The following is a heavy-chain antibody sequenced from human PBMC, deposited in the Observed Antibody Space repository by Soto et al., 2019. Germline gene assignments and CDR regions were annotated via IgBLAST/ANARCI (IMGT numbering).Heavy chain of an antibody. CDR1: GFTFSTFW. J-gene: IGHJ4*02. CDR2: IKEDGSEK. CDR3: ARVRPGNYRDY. V-gene: IGHV3-7*03. D-gene: IGHD3-10*01. Sequence: GGSLRLSCTASGFTFSTFWMDWVRQAPGKGLEWVAKIKEDGSEKYYADSVKGRFIISRDNARNSVYLQMNSLRAEDTAVYYCARVRPGNYRDYWGQGPLVTVSS.